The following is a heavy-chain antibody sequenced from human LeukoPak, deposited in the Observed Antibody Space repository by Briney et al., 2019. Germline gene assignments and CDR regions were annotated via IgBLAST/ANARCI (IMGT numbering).Heavy chain of an antibody. V-gene: IGHV3-30-3*01. Sequence: GGSLRLSCAASGFTFSSYAMHWVRQAPGKGLEWVAVISYDGSNKYYADSVKGRFTISRDNSKNTLYLQMNSLRAEDTAVYYCARKKGLAVAFDYWGQGTLVTVSS. CDR3: ARKKGLAVAFDY. J-gene: IGHJ4*02. CDR1: GFTFSSYA. CDR2: ISYDGSNK. D-gene: IGHD6-19*01.